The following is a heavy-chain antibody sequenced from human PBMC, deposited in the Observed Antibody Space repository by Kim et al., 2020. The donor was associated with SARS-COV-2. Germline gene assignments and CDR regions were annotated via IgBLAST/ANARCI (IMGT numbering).Heavy chain of an antibody. V-gene: IGHV3-48*02. D-gene: IGHD6-19*01. CDR3: ARDTPESAVAASFDL. J-gene: IGHJ4*02. Sequence: DSVNGRFAISRDHAQNSVFLEMNSLRNDDTAVYYCARDTPESAVAASFDLWGQGTLVTVSS.